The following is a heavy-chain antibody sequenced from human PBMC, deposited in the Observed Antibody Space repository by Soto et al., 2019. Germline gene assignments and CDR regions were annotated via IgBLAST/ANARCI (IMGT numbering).Heavy chain of an antibody. CDR1: GFTFSTYW. Sequence: GGSLRLSCAASGFTFSTYWMHWVRQVPGKGLVWVSHIDNDGISTSYADSVKGRFTISRDNAKNTLYLQMNSLRAEDTAVYYCASGGSSLNFDSWGQGTLVTVSS. J-gene: IGHJ4*02. CDR3: ASGGSSLNFDS. CDR2: IDNDGIST. V-gene: IGHV3-74*01. D-gene: IGHD6-6*01.